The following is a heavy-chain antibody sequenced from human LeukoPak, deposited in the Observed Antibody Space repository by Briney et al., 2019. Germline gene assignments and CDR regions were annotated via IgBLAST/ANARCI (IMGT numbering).Heavy chain of an antibody. V-gene: IGHV3-72*01. D-gene: IGHD3-16*01. Sequence: GGSLRLSCAASGFTFSDYILDWVRQAPGKGLEWVGRIRRGTNSYTTEYAASVKGRFIISRDDSKNSLYLHMNSLKTKDTAVYHCTRDGGDSSNSAFDIWGQGTVVTVSS. CDR1: GFTFSDYI. CDR2: IRRGTNSYTT. CDR3: TRDGGDSSNSAFDI. J-gene: IGHJ3*02.